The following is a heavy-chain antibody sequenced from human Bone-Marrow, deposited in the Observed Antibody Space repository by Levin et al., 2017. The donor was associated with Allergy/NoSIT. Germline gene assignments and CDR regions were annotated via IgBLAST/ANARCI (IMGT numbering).Heavy chain of an antibody. CDR3: AKDISGDGSNFDH. J-gene: IGHJ4*02. D-gene: IGHD5-24*01. V-gene: IGHV3-9*01. Sequence: GGSLRLSCAVSGFNVDDYAMHWVRQAPGKGQEWVSGITWNRGKKDYADSVKGRFTISRDNAKNSLYLQMNSLRTEDTALYYCAKDISGDGSNFDHWGQGTLVTVSS. CDR1: GFNVDDYA. CDR2: ITWNRGKK.